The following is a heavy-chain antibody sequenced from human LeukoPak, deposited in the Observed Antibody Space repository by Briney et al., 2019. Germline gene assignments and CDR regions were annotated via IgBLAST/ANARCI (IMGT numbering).Heavy chain of an antibody. CDR2: IYDSGST. V-gene: IGHV4-39*01. J-gene: IGHJ2*01. D-gene: IGHD6-6*01. Sequence: SETLSLTCTVSGGSISSSSYYWGWIRQPPGTGLEWIGSIYDSGSTYYNPSLKSRVTISVDTSKNQFSLKLSSVTAADTAVYYCARHTGIAARPGYWYFDLWGRGTLVTVSS. CDR1: GGSISSSSYY. CDR3: ARHTGIAARPGYWYFDL.